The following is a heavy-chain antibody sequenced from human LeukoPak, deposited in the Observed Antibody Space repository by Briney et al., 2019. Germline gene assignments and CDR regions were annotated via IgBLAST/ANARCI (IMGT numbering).Heavy chain of an antibody. CDR3: ARGEYSSGWYSSEYFQH. CDR1: GFSVSSNY. Sequence: GGSLRLSCAASGFSVSSNYMSWVRQAPGKGLVWVSRINSDGSSTSYADSVKGRFTISRDNAKNTLYLQMNSLRAEDTAVYYCARGEYSSGWYSSEYFQHWGQGTLVTVSS. CDR2: INSDGSST. V-gene: IGHV3-74*01. J-gene: IGHJ1*01. D-gene: IGHD6-19*01.